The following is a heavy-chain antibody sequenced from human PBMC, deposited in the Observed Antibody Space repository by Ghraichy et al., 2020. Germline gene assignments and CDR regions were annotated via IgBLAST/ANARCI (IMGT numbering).Heavy chain of an antibody. CDR3: AKTGGDDYGDYGGMDV. D-gene: IGHD4-17*01. V-gene: IGHV3-23*01. CDR1: GFTFSSYA. CDR2: ISGSGGST. J-gene: IGHJ6*02. Sequence: GGSLRLSCAASGFTFSSYAMSWVRQAPGKRLEWVSAISGSGGSTYYADSVKGRFTISRDNSKNTLYLQMNSLRAEDTAVYYCAKTGGDDYGDYGGMDVWGQGTTVTVSS.